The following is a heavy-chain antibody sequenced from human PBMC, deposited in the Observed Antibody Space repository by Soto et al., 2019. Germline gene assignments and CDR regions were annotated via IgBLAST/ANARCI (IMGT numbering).Heavy chain of an antibody. Sequence: EVQLLESGGGLVQPGGSLRLSCAASGFTFSSYAMSWVRQAPGKGLEWVSAISGSGGSTYYADSVKGRFTISRDNSKNTLYLQMNSLRAEDTAVYYCAKNPGDSRYYYYYMDVWCKGTTVTVSS. CDR1: GFTFSSYA. J-gene: IGHJ6*03. CDR2: ISGSGGST. CDR3: AKNPGDSRYYYYYMDV. D-gene: IGHD4-17*01. V-gene: IGHV3-23*01.